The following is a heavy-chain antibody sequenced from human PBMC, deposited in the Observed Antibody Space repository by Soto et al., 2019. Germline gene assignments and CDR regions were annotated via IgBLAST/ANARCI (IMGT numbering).Heavy chain of an antibody. Sequence: QVQLVQSGAEVKKPGSSVKVSCKASGGTFSSYTISWVRQAPGQGVEWMGRIIPILGIANYAQKFQGRVTMTADKSTRTAYMELSRLRSEDTAVYYCARTWFGEFIDYWGQGTLVTVSS. V-gene: IGHV1-69*02. CDR2: IIPILGIA. D-gene: IGHD3-10*01. J-gene: IGHJ4*02. CDR3: ARTWFGEFIDY. CDR1: GGTFSSYT.